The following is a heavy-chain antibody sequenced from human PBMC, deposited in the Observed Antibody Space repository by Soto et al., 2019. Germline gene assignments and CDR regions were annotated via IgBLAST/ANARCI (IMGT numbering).Heavy chain of an antibody. Sequence: ASVKVSCKASGYTFTSYGISWVRQAPGQGLEWMGWVSAYNGNTNYAQKLQGRVTMTTDTSTSTAYMELRSLRSDDTAVYYRPRDRYSYDSSGHYYSPSPFDYGGQGTLVTFSS. CDR3: PRDRYSYDSSGHYYSPSPFDY. CDR1: GYTFTSYG. D-gene: IGHD3-22*01. CDR2: VSAYNGNT. V-gene: IGHV1-18*01. J-gene: IGHJ4*02.